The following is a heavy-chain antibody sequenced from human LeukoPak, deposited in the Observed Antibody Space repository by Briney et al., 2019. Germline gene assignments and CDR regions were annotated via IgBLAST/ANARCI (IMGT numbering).Heavy chain of an antibody. CDR2: IYYSGST. Sequence: SETLSLTCTVSGGSISGYYWSWIRHPPGKRLEWIGYIYYSGSTNYNPSLRSRLTMSADTSKNQLSLTVSSVTAADTAVYYCAREGNYGSGRGMDVWGQGTTVTVSS. D-gene: IGHD3-10*01. CDR3: AREGNYGSGRGMDV. CDR1: GGSISGYY. J-gene: IGHJ6*02. V-gene: IGHV4-59*01.